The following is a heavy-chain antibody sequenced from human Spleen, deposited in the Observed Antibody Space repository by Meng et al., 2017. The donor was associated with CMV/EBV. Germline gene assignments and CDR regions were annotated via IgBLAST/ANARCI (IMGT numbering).Heavy chain of an antibody. Sequence: ASVKVSCKASGYTFTGYYLHWVRQAPGQGLEWMGWINPNSGGTNYAQKFEGGVTMTRDTSISTAYMELSRLRSDDTAVYYCARTVPVSDYDVLTGYAYGMDVWGQGTLVTVSS. D-gene: IGHD3-9*01. CDR2: INPNSGGT. CDR3: ARTVPVSDYDVLTGYAYGMDV. J-gene: IGHJ6*02. V-gene: IGHV1-2*02. CDR1: GYTFTGYY.